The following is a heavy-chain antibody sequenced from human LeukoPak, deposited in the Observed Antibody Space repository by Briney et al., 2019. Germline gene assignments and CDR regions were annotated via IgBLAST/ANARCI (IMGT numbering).Heavy chain of an antibody. J-gene: IGHJ5*02. D-gene: IGHD1-7*01. V-gene: IGHV1-2*02. Sequence: GASVTVSCKASGYTFTGYYMHWVRQAPGQGLEWMGWINPNSGGTNYAQKFQGRVTMTRDTSISTAYMELSSLRSDDTAVYYCARDRKLPQNPSARGWFDPWGQGTLVTVSS. CDR3: ARDRKLPQNPSARGWFDP. CDR2: INPNSGGT. CDR1: GYTFTGYY.